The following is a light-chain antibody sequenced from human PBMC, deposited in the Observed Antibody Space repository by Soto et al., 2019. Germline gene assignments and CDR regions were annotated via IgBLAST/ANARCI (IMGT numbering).Light chain of an antibody. V-gene: IGLV2-8*01. Sequence: QSALTQPPSASGSPGQSVTIYCTGTSSDVGTHGYVSWYQQHAGKAPKLMIYDVTKRPSGVPDSFSGSKSANTASLTVSGLQAEDEADYYCMCYAGGNNWVFGGGTKLTVL. CDR1: SSDVGTHGY. CDR3: MCYAGGNNWV. CDR2: DVT. J-gene: IGLJ3*02.